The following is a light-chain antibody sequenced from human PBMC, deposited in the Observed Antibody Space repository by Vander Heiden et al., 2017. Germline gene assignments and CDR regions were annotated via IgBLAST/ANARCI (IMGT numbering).Light chain of an antibody. CDR1: KLGDKY. CDR3: QAWDSSPDVV. J-gene: IGLJ2*01. V-gene: IGLV3-1*01. CDR2: QDS. Sequence: SYELTQPPSVSVSPGQTASITCSGDKLGDKYACWYQQKPGQSPVLVIYQDSKRPSGIPERFSCSNSGNTATLPISGTQAMDEADYYCQAWDSSPDVVFGGGTKLTVL.